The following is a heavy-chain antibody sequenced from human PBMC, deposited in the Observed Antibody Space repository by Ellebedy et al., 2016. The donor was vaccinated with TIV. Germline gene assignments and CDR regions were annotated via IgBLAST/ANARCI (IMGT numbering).Heavy chain of an antibody. V-gene: IGHV4-59*01. CDR3: AREIAAAGIIDY. CDR2: IYYSGST. Sequence: GSLRLXXTVSGGSISSYYWSWIRQPPGKGLEWIGYIYYSGSTNYNPSLKSRVTISVDTSKNQFSLKLSSVTAADTAVYYCAREIAAAGIIDYWGQGTLVTVSS. CDR1: GGSISSYY. J-gene: IGHJ4*02. D-gene: IGHD6-13*01.